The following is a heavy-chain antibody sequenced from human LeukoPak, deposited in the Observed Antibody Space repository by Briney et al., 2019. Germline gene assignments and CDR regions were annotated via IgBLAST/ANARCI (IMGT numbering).Heavy chain of an antibody. V-gene: IGHV3-30-3*01. Sequence: GGSLRLSCAASGFTFSSYAMHWVRQAPGKGLEWVAVISYDGSNKYYADSVKGRFTISRDNSKDTLYLQMNSLRAEDTAVYYCARDLRTSSYYFDYWGQGTLVTVSS. CDR3: ARDLRTSSYYFDY. D-gene: IGHD3-16*01. CDR1: GFTFSSYA. CDR2: ISYDGSNK. J-gene: IGHJ4*02.